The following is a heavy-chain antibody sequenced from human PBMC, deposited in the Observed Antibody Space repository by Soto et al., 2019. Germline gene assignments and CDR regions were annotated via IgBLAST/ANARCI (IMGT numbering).Heavy chain of an antibody. CDR1: GGTFSSHG. CDR2: IIPFFGTT. Sequence: QVQVVQSGAEVRKPGSSVKVSCKASGGTFSSHGVGWVRQAPGQGLEWMGKIIPFFGTTNYAQKFQGRVTITADESTSTVYLEVSSLTSEATAIEYCARDRGYTGLGWLDPWVQGTLVTVSS. J-gene: IGHJ5*02. CDR3: ARDRGYTGLGWLDP. V-gene: IGHV1-69*18. D-gene: IGHD5-18*01.